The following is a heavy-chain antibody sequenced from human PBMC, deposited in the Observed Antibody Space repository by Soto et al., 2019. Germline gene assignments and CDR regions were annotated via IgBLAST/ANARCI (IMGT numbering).Heavy chain of an antibody. CDR1: GGSISRCY. J-gene: IGHJ5*02. CDR2: IYYSGST. CDR3: ARANRPITMTYLNWFDP. Sequence: SETLSLTCTVSGGSISRCYWSWIRQPPGKGLEWIGYIYYSGSTNYNPSLKSRVTISVDRSKNRFSLNLNSVTAADTAVYYCARANRPITMTYLNWFDPWGQGTLVTVSS. D-gene: IGHD3-22*01. V-gene: IGHV4-59*12.